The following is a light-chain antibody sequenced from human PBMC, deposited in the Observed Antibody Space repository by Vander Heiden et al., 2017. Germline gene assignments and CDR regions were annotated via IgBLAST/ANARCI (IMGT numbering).Light chain of an antibody. Sequence: DNVLTQSPATLSLSSGERATLTCRASKSVSRRLAWYQQRPGRAPRLLIYDASSRATGIPARFSGSGSGTDFTLTISNLEPEVFAVYYCQQRINSLLTFGGGTKVEIK. CDR1: KSVSRR. V-gene: IGKV3-11*01. J-gene: IGKJ4*01. CDR2: DAS. CDR3: QQRINSLLT.